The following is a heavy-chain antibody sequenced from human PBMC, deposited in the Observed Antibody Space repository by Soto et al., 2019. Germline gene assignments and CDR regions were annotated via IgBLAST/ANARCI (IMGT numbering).Heavy chain of an antibody. CDR1: GGSISSYY. V-gene: IGHV4-59*08. CDR2: IYYSGST. D-gene: IGHD3-16*01. J-gene: IGHJ3*01. CDR3: ARRWGDAFDF. Sequence: QVQLQESDPGLVKPSETLSLTCTVSGGSISSYYWSWIRQPPGKGLEWIGYIYYSGSTNYNPPLKSRVTISVDTSKNQSSLKLSSVTAADTAVYYCARRWGDAFDFWGQGTMVTVSS.